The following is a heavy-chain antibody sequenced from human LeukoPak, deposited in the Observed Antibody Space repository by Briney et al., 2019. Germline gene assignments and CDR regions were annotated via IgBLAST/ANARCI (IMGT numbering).Heavy chain of an antibody. CDR1: GYTFTGHY. Sequence: GASVKVSCKASGYTFTGHYMHWVRQAPGQGLEWMGWINPNSGGINYAQKFQGRVTMTRDTSISTAYMELSRLRSDDTAVYYCARGIAAAGQIGDYWGQRTLVTVSS. D-gene: IGHD6-13*01. J-gene: IGHJ4*02. CDR3: ARGIAAAGQIGDY. CDR2: INPNSGGI. V-gene: IGHV1-2*02.